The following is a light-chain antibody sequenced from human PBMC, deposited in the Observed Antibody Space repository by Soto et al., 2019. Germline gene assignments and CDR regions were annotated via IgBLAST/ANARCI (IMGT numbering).Light chain of an antibody. J-gene: IGKJ1*01. Sequence: DILMPQSACILSAYIGDSVPLTCRASQSISSWLAWYQQKPGKAPKFLIYDASSLESGVPSRFSGSGSGTEFTLTISNLQPDDFATYYCQQYNSYSWTSAQPSKADI. CDR3: QQYNSYSWT. V-gene: IGKV1-5*01. CDR2: DAS. CDR1: QSISSW.